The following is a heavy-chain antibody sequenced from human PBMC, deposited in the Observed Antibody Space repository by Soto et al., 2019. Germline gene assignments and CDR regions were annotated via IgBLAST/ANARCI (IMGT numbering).Heavy chain of an antibody. Sequence: EVQLLESGGGLLQPGGSLRLSCAASGFTFSSYAMSWVRQAPGKGLEWVSAISGSGGSTYYADSVKGRFTISRDNSKNTLYLQMNSLRAEDTAVYYCARPKWVGADHFDYWGQGTLVTVSS. CDR3: ARPKWVGADHFDY. CDR1: GFTFSSYA. D-gene: IGHD1-26*01. CDR2: ISGSGGST. J-gene: IGHJ4*02. V-gene: IGHV3-23*01.